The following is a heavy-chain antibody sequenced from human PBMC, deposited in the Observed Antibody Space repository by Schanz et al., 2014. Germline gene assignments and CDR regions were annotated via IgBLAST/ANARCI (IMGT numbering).Heavy chain of an antibody. CDR1: GDTFRSYT. Sequence: QVQLVQSGAEVKKPGSSVKVSCKASGDTFRSYTINWVRHAPGQGLEWMGRIIPITGITNYAQKFQGRVTFTADKSTSPAFLEGNSLRSEDTAVYYCARTGYDPSLTHWGQGTLVTVSS. CDR2: IIPITGIT. D-gene: IGHD5-12*01. CDR3: ARTGYDPSLTH. J-gene: IGHJ4*02. V-gene: IGHV1-69*02.